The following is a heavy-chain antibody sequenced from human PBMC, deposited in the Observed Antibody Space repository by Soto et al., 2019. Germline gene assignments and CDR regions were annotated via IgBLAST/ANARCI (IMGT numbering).Heavy chain of an antibody. D-gene: IGHD3-3*01. CDR2: ISAYNGNT. CDR3: AREGDYDFWSGENWFDP. Sequence: QVPLVQSGAEVKKPGASVKVSCKASGYTFTSYGISWVRQAPGQGLEWMGWISAYNGNTNYAQKLQGRVTMTTDTSTSTAYMELRSLRSDDTAVYYCAREGDYDFWSGENWFDPWGQGTLVTVSS. J-gene: IGHJ5*02. CDR1: GYTFTSYG. V-gene: IGHV1-18*01.